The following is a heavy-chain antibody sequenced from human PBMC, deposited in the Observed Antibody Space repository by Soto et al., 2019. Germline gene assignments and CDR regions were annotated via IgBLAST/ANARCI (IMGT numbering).Heavy chain of an antibody. Sequence: GGSLRLSCAASGFTFSSYAMSWVRQAPGKGLEWVSAISGSGGSTYYADSVKGRFTISRDNSKNTLYLQMNSLRAEDTAVYDGANTYDIPSRGWFDPWGQGTLVTVSS. CDR2: ISGSGGST. J-gene: IGHJ5*02. CDR1: GFTFSSYA. CDR3: ANTYDIPSRGWFDP. V-gene: IGHV3-23*01. D-gene: IGHD3-9*01.